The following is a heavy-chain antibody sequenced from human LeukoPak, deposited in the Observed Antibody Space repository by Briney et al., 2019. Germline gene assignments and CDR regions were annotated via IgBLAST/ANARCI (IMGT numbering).Heavy chain of an antibody. V-gene: IGHV1-69*06. CDR3: ARGSTGTTFLGLFVAFDI. D-gene: IGHD1-1*01. J-gene: IGHJ3*02. Sequence: ASVKVSCKASGGTFSSYAISWVRQAPGQGLEWMGGIIPIFGTANYAQKFQGRVTITADKSTSTAYMELSSLRSEDTAVYYCARGSTGTTFLGLFVAFDIWGQGTMVTVSS. CDR1: GGTFSSYA. CDR2: IIPIFGTA.